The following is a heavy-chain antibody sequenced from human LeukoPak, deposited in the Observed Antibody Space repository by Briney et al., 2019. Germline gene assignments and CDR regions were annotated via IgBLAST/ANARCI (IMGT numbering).Heavy chain of an antibody. J-gene: IGHJ4*02. Sequence: PGGSLRLSCAASGLISSHYAMTWVRQAPGKGLEWLSSISGSGNRTYYADSVMGRFTISRDISKSTMSLQMHSLRVEDTAIYFCARGKRVGVGSPLDYWGQGTLVSVS. CDR1: GLISSHYA. CDR2: ISGSGNRT. CDR3: ARGKRVGVGSPLDY. V-gene: IGHV3-23*01. D-gene: IGHD1-26*01.